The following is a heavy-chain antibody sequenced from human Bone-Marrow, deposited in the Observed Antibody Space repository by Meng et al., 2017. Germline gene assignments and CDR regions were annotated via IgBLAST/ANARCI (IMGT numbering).Heavy chain of an antibody. CDR2: IYHSGST. CDR3: ARIFRPLTTSSPFDY. V-gene: IGHV4-4*02. J-gene: IGHJ4*02. CDR1: GGSISSSNW. D-gene: IGHD4-11*01. Sequence: GSLRLSCAVSGGSISSSNWWSWVRQPPGKGLEWIGEIYHSGSTNYNPSLKSRVTISVDKSKNQFSLKLSSVTAADTAVYYCARIFRPLTTSSPFDYWGQGTLVTVSS.